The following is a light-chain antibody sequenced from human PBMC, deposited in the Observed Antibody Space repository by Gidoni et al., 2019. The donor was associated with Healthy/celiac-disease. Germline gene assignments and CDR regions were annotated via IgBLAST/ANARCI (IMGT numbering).Light chain of an antibody. CDR1: SSDVGSYNL. Sequence: QSALTQPAPVSGSPGQSITISCTGTSSDVGSYNLVSWYQQHPGKAPKLMIYEVSKRPSGVSNRFSGSKSGNTASLTISGLQAEDEADYYCCSYAGSSTPRVFGGGTKLTVL. V-gene: IGLV2-23*02. J-gene: IGLJ2*01. CDR2: EVS. CDR3: CSYAGSSTPRV.